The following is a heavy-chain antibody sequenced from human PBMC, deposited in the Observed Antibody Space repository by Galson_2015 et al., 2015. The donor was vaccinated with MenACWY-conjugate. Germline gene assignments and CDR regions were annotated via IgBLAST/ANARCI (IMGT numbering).Heavy chain of an antibody. CDR2: INGDGSVT. D-gene: IGHD3-10*01. CDR3: ARDRVYGSGSSDH. J-gene: IGHJ4*02. Sequence: SLRLSCAVSAVSEFTFRNYWMHWVRQVPGKGLVWLSRINGDGSVTNYADSVRGRFTISRDNAKNTLYLQMNSLRAEDTAIYYCARDRVYGSGSSDHWGQGTLVTVSS. CDR1: AVSEFTFRNYW. V-gene: IGHV3-74*01.